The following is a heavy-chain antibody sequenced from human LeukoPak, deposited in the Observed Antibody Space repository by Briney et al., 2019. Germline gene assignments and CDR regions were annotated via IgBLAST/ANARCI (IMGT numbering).Heavy chain of an antibody. V-gene: IGHV3-30*04. CDR2: ISYDGSNK. Sequence: GGSLRLSCAASGFTFSSYAMHWVRQAPGKGLEWVAVISYDGSNKYYADSVKGRFTIPRDNSKNTLYLQMNSLRAEDTAVYYCARAVATITALDYWGQGTLVTVSS. CDR1: GFTFSSYA. J-gene: IGHJ4*02. D-gene: IGHD5-12*01. CDR3: ARAVATITALDY.